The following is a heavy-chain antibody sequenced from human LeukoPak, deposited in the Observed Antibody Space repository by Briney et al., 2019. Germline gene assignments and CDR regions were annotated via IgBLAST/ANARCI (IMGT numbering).Heavy chain of an antibody. Sequence: SETLSLTCTVSGGSISSSSYYWSWIRQPAGKGLEWIGRIYTSGSTNYNPSLKSRVTISVDTSKNQFSLKLSSVTAADTAVYYCARPYISITGTNAFDIWGQGTMVTVSS. CDR1: GGSISSSSYY. V-gene: IGHV4-61*02. J-gene: IGHJ3*02. D-gene: IGHD1-7*01. CDR2: IYTSGST. CDR3: ARPYISITGTNAFDI.